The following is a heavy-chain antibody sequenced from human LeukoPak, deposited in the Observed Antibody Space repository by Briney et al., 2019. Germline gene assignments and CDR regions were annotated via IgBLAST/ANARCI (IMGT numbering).Heavy chain of an antibody. V-gene: IGHV3-53*01. CDR3: AKDGGLWISAHWGDS. Sequence: GGSLRLSCAASGFTVSSNYMSWVRQAPGKGLEWVSVIYSGGSTYYADSVKGRFTISRDNSKNTLYLQMNSLRAEDTAVYYCAKDGGLWISAHWGDSWGRGTLVTVSS. J-gene: IGHJ4*02. CDR1: GFTVSSNY. CDR2: IYSGGST. D-gene: IGHD2-2*03.